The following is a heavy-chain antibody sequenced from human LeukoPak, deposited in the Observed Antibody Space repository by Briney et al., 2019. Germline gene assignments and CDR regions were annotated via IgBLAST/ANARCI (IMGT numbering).Heavy chain of an antibody. Sequence: PGGSLRLSCAASGFTFSSYGIHWVRQAPGKGLEWVAAISYDGTNKYYTDSVKGRFTISRDNSQNTVYLQTNSLRAEDTAVYFCAKRYSSAWDFDNWGQGTLVTVSS. CDR2: ISYDGTNK. CDR1: GFTFSSYG. J-gene: IGHJ4*02. CDR3: AKRYSSAWDFDN. D-gene: IGHD6-19*01. V-gene: IGHV3-30*18.